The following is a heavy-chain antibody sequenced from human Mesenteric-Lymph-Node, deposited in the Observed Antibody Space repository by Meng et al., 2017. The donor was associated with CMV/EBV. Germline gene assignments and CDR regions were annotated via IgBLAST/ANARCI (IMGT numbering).Heavy chain of an antibody. CDR3: ARDNRYYDSSGYYFTNHYYGMDV. J-gene: IGHJ6*02. CDR2: IRYDGSNK. V-gene: IGHV3-30*02. CDR1: GFTFSSYG. Sequence: GESLKISCAASGFTFSSYGMHWVRQAPGKGLEWVAFIRYDGSNKYYADSVKGRFTISRDNSKNTLYLQMNSLRAEDTAVYYCARDNRYYDSSGYYFTNHYYGMDVWGQGTTVTGSS. D-gene: IGHD3-22*01.